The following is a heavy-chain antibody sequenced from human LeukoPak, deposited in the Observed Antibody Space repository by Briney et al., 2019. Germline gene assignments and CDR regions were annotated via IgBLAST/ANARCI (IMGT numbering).Heavy chain of an antibody. Sequence: GGSLRLSCAASGFTFSSYAMSWVRQAPGKGLEWVSAISGSGGSTYYADSVKGRFTISRDNSKNTLYLQMNSLRAEDTAVYYCARYITVTDAFDIWGQGTMVTVSS. J-gene: IGHJ3*02. CDR1: GFTFSSYA. CDR3: ARYITVTDAFDI. V-gene: IGHV3-23*01. CDR2: ISGSGGST. D-gene: IGHD4-17*01.